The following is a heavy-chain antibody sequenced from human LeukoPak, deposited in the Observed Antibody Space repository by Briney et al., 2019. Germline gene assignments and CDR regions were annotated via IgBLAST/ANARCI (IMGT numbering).Heavy chain of an antibody. D-gene: IGHD6-19*01. J-gene: IGHJ6*02. CDR2: IYTSGST. Sequence: PSETLSLTCTVSGGSISSGSYYWSWIRQPAGKGLEWIGRIYTSGSTNYNPSLKSRVTISVDTSKNQFSLELSSVTAADTAVYYCARERGSREWLGSYYYYYYGMDVWGQGTTVTVSS. CDR1: GGSISSGSYY. V-gene: IGHV4-61*02. CDR3: ARERGSREWLGSYYYYYYGMDV.